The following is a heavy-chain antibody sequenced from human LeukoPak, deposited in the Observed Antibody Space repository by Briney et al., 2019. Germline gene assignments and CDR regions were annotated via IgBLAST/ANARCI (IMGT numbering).Heavy chain of an antibody. D-gene: IGHD4-17*01. CDR2: LYAGGTT. Sequence: GGSLRLSCAVSGFTVSSNYMSWVRQAPGKGLEWVSILYAGGTTYYADSVKGRFTISRDNSKNTLYLQMNSLRAEDTAIYYCARSDGDFNWFDPWGQGTLVIVSA. CDR3: ARSDGDFNWFDP. V-gene: IGHV3-66*01. J-gene: IGHJ5*02. CDR1: GFTVSSNY.